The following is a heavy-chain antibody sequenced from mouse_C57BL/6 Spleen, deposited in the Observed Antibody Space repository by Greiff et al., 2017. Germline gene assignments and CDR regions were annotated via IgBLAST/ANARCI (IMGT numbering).Heavy chain of an antibody. CDR2: IDPSDSYT. J-gene: IGHJ4*01. Sequence: QVQLQQPGAELVKPGASVKLSCKASGYTFTSYWMQWVKQRPGQGLEWIGEIDPSDSYTNYNQKFKGKATLTVDTSSSPAYMQLSSLTSEDSAVYYCARRVYDGYYGAMDYWGQGTSVTVSS. V-gene: IGHV1-50*01. CDR3: ARRVYDGYYGAMDY. CDR1: GYTFTSYW. D-gene: IGHD2-3*01.